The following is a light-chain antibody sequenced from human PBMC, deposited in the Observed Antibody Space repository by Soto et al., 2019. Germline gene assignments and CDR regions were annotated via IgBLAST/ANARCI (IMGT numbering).Light chain of an antibody. J-gene: IGLJ3*02. V-gene: IGLV1-47*01. CDR1: SSNIGSNY. Sequence: QSVLTQPPSASGTPGQRVTISCSGTSSNIGSNYVYWYQNLPGTAPKLLIYRDDRRPSGVPDRFSGSKSGTSASLAIGGLRSEDEADYYGGAWDDSLSGWVFGGGTKLTVL. CDR3: GAWDDSLSGWV. CDR2: RDD.